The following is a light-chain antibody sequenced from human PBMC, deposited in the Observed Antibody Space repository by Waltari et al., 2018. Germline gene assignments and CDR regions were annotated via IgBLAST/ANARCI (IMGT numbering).Light chain of an antibody. V-gene: IGLV2-8*01. CDR3: TSYAGSNNVV. CDR2: EVT. CDR1: SSDVSNYNY. J-gene: IGLJ2*01. Sequence: QSALTQPPSESGSPGQSVTISCTGISSDVSNYNYVSWYQHHPGKAPKLTLYEVTKRPSGIPDRFSGSKSGNTASLTISGLQAEDEASYYCTSYAGSNNVVFGGGTKVTVL.